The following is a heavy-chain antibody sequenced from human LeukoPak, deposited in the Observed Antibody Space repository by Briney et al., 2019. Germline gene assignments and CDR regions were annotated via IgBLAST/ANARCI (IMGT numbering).Heavy chain of an antibody. V-gene: IGHV4-4*07. D-gene: IGHD3-16*01. CDR3: VRSGGWAAPLGY. CDR1: GGSISSYY. J-gene: IGHJ4*02. Sequence: SETLSLTCTVSGGSISSYYWSWIRQPAGEGLEWIGRIYSSGSTNYNPSLKSRVTMSVDTSKNQFSLSLTSVTAADTAVYYCVRSGGWAAPLGYWGQGALVTVSS. CDR2: IYSSGST.